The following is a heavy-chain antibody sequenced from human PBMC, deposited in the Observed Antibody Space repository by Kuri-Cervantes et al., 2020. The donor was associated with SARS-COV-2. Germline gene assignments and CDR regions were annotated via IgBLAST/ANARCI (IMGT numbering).Heavy chain of an antibody. CDR3: ARDHTITGTTFD. CDR1: GFTFSSYA. Sequence: ETLSLTCAASGFTFSSYAMSWVRQAPGKGLEWVSAISGSGGSTYYADSVKGRFTISRDNAKNSLYLQMNSLRAEDTAVYYCARDHTITGTTFDWGQGTLVTVSS. J-gene: IGHJ4*02. V-gene: IGHV3-23*01. D-gene: IGHD1-20*01. CDR2: ISGSGGST.